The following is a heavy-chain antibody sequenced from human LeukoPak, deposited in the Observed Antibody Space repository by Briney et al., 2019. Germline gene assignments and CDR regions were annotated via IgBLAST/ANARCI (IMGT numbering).Heavy chain of an antibody. J-gene: IGHJ4*02. V-gene: IGHV4-34*01. CDR1: GGSFSGYY. CDR3: ARGGDRSFDY. CDR2: INHSGST. D-gene: IGHD3-10*01. Sequence: SETLSLTCAVYGGSFSGYYWSWIRQPPGKGLEWIGEINHSGSTNYNPSLKSRVTISVDKAKNQFSLNLNSVTAADTAVYYCARGGDRSFDYWGQGTLVTVSS.